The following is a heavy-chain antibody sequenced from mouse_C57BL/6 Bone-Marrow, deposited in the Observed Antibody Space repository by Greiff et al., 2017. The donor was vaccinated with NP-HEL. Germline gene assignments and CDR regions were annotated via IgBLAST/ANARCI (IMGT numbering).Heavy chain of an antibody. V-gene: IGHV1-81*01. D-gene: IGHD3-2*02. CDR2: IYPRSGNT. J-gene: IGHJ3*01. Sequence: QVQLQQSGAELARPGASVKLSCKASGYTFTSYGISWVKQRTGQGLEWIGEIYPRSGNTYYNEKFKGKATLTADKSSSTAYLELRSLTSEVSAVYFCASGGQLRLRRFAYWGQGTLVTVSA. CDR3: ASGGQLRLRRFAY. CDR1: GYTFTSYG.